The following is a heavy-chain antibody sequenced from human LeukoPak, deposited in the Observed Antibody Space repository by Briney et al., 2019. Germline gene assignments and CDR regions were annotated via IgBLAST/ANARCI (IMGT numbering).Heavy chain of an antibody. CDR2: ISSSSSYI. V-gene: IGHV3-21*01. D-gene: IGHD5-18*01. CDR1: GFTFSSYS. CDR3: ASGYSYGHSPLY. J-gene: IGHJ4*02. Sequence: GGSLRLSCAASGFTFSSYSMNWVRQAPGKGLEWVSSISSSSSYIYYADSVKGRFTISRDNAKNSLYLQMNSLRAEDTAVYYCASGYSYGHSPLYWGQGTLVTVSS.